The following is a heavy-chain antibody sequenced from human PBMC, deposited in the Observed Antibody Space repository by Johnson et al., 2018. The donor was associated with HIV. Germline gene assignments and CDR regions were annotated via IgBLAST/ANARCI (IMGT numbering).Heavy chain of an antibody. CDR1: GFTFSSYW. Sequence: VQLVESGGGVVQPGRYLRLSCAASGFTFSSYWMHWVRQAPGKGLVWVSRINGDGSSTSYADSVKGRFTISRDNSKNTLYLQMNSLRAEDTAVYYCVRGVTVAGTKGQSAFDIWGQGTMVTVSS. D-gene: IGHD6-19*01. J-gene: IGHJ3*02. CDR3: VRGVTVAGTKGQSAFDI. CDR2: INGDGSST. V-gene: IGHV3-74*02.